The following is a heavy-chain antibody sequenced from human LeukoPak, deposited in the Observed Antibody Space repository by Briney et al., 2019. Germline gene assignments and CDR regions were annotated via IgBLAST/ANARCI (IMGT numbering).Heavy chain of an antibody. D-gene: IGHD3-3*01. CDR3: ARGPFGVVIPAYRYFDL. V-gene: IGHV4-34*01. Sequence: PSETLSLTCAVYGGSLSGYYWSWIRQPPGKGLEWIGEINHSGSTNYNPSLKSRATISVDTSKNQFSLKLSSVTAADTAVYYCARGPFGVVIPAYRYFDLWGRGTLVTVSS. CDR2: INHSGST. CDR1: GGSLSGYY. J-gene: IGHJ2*01.